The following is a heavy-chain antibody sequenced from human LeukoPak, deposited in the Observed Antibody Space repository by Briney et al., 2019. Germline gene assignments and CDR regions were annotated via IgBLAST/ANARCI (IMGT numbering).Heavy chain of an antibody. J-gene: IGHJ5*02. CDR3: AKDLATSFFDP. CDR2: ISSSGSTI. D-gene: IGHD5-24*01. CDR1: GFTFSSYE. Sequence: GGSLRLSCAASGFTFSSYEMNWVRPAPGKGLEWVSYISSSGSTIYYADSVKGRFTISRDNSKNTLYLQMNSLRAGDTAVYYCAKDLATSFFDPWGQGTLVTVSS. V-gene: IGHV3-48*03.